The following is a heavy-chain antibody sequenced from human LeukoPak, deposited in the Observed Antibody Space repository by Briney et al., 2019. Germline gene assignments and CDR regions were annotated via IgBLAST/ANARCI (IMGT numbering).Heavy chain of an antibody. D-gene: IGHD2-2*01. CDR2: GSDVGGT. CDR1: GASLNGHY. V-gene: IGHV4-34*01. Sequence: SETLSLTCAVYGASLNGHYWSWIRQPPGKGLEWIGEGSDVGGTKYNPSLKSRVTISADTSKNQFSLKLSSVTAADTAVYYCARGPRMVAMNGYAFDIWGPGTTVIVSS. J-gene: IGHJ3*02. CDR3: ARGPRMVAMNGYAFDI.